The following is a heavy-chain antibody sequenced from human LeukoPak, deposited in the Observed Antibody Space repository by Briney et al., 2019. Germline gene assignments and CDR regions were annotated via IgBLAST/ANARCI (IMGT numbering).Heavy chain of an antibody. D-gene: IGHD3-22*01. CDR2: ISYDGSNK. V-gene: IGHV3-30-3*01. CDR1: GFTFGDHA. J-gene: IGHJ4*02. Sequence: GGSLRLSCTASGFTFGDHAMSWVRQAPGKGLEWVAVISYDGSNKYYADSVKGRFTISRDNSKNTLYLQMNSLRAEDTAVYYCARTTEDYDSSGYYNAPFDYWGQGTLVTVSS. CDR3: ARTTEDYDSSGYYNAPFDY.